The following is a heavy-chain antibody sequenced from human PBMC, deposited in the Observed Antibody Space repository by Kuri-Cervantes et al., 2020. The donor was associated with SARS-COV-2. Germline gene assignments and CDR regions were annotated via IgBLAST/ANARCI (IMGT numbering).Heavy chain of an antibody. J-gene: IGHJ4*02. CDR3: ARLRICGGDCSPSFDY. D-gene: IGHD2-21*02. CDR2: IDPSDSYT. CDR1: GYSFTSYW. V-gene: IGHV5-10-1*01. Sequence: KVSCKGSGYSFTSYWISWVRQMPGKGLEWMGRIDPSDSYTNYSPSFQVHVTISADKSISTAYLQWSSLKASDTAMYYCARLRICGGDCSPSFDYWGQGTLVTVSS.